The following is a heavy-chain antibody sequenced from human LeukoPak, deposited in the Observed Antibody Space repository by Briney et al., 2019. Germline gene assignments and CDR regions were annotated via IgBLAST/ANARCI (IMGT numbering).Heavy chain of an antibody. Sequence: GGSLRLSCAASGFTFTTYWVHWFRQAPGKGLMWVSRITPDGTTTNHADFMKGRFTISRDNAKNTVSLQMNSLSAEDTAVYYCVTLTSVVSEHAFDMWGQGTMVAVSP. V-gene: IGHV3-74*01. D-gene: IGHD4-23*01. CDR1: GFTFTTYW. CDR3: VTLTSVVSEHAFDM. J-gene: IGHJ3*02. CDR2: ITPDGTTT.